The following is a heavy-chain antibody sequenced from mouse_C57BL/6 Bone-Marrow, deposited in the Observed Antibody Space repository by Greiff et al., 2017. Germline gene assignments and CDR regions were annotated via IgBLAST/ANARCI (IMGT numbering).Heavy chain of an antibody. Sequence: EVQLQQSGPELVKPGASVKISCKASGYTFTDYYMNWVKQSHGKSLEWIGDINPNNGGTSYNQKFKGKATLTVDKSSSTAYMELRSLTSEDSAVYYCARDDSNYVDYWGQGTTLTVSS. D-gene: IGHD1-1*01. V-gene: IGHV1-26*01. J-gene: IGHJ2*01. CDR3: ARDDSNYVDY. CDR2: INPNNGGT. CDR1: GYTFTDYY.